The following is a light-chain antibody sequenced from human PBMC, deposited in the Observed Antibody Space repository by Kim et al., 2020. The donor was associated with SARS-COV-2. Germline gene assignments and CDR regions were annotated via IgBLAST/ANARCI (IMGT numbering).Light chain of an antibody. CDR3: LLSYSGARPV. CDR2: DTS. Sequence: GGTVTVTCCSSTGSVITGHDPYRYQHKPGQAPSTLMYDTSNKHPWTPARFSGSLLGGKGALTLSGPQPDDEAEYYCLLSYSGARPVFGRGTQMTVL. CDR1: TGSVITGHD. J-gene: IGLJ3*02. V-gene: IGLV7-46*01.